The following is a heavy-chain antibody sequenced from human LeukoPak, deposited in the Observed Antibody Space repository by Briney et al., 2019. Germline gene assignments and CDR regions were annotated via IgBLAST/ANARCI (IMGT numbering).Heavy chain of an antibody. CDR1: GFTFSRYW. D-gene: IGHD3-22*01. CDR2: IKQDGSET. V-gene: IGHV3-7*03. Sequence: GGSLRLSCAASGFTFSRYWMSWVRQAPRKGLEWVANIKQDGSETYYVDSVKGRFTISRDNAKNSLYLQMNSLRAEDTAVYYCARDKGDYDTSGSLFVFGGQGTLVTVSS. CDR3: ARDKGDYDTSGSLFVF. J-gene: IGHJ4*02.